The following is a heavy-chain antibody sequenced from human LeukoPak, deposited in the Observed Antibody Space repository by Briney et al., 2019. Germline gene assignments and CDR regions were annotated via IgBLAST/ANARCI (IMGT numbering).Heavy chain of an antibody. CDR1: GYTFTGYY. D-gene: IGHD3-16*02. Sequence: ASVKVSCKASGYTFTGYYMHWVRQAPGQGLEWMGWINPNSGGTNYAQKFQGRVTMTRDTSISTACMELSRLRSDDTAVYYCARDRGYVWGSYPRPYGMDVWGQGTTVTVSS. V-gene: IGHV1-2*02. CDR2: INPNSGGT. J-gene: IGHJ6*02. CDR3: ARDRGYVWGSYPRPYGMDV.